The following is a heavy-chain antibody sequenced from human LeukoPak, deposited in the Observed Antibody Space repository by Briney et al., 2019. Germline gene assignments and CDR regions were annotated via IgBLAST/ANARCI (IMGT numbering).Heavy chain of an antibody. J-gene: IGHJ5*02. V-gene: IGHV1-46*01. Sequence: ASVKVSCKASGYTFTSCYMHWVRQAPGQGLEWMGIINPSGGSTSYAQKFQGRVTMTRDTSTSTVYMELSSLRSEDTAVYYCARSVIGYSSSSAFDPWGQGTLVTVSS. D-gene: IGHD6-6*01. CDR2: INPSGGST. CDR3: ARSVIGYSSSSAFDP. CDR1: GYTFTSCY.